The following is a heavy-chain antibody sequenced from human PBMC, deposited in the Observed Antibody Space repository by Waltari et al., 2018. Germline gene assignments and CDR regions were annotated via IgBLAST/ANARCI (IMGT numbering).Heavy chain of an antibody. Sequence: QLQLQETGPGLVKPSETLSLTCTVPGGSISRSSYFWGRIRQPPGKGLEGIGSMYYSGSTYYNPSLKSRVTISVDTSRNQFSLKLRSVTAADTAVYYCARRRWHELVPWDYWGQGTLVTVSS. J-gene: IGHJ4*02. CDR2: MYYSGST. CDR3: ARRRWHELVPWDY. D-gene: IGHD2-8*01. V-gene: IGHV4-39*01. CDR1: GGSISRSSYF.